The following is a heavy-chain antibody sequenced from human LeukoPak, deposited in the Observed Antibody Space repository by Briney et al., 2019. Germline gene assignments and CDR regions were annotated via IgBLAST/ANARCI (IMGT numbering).Heavy chain of an antibody. CDR2: SSAYNGNT. J-gene: IGHJ4*02. Sequence: ASVKVSCKASGYTFTSYGISWVRLAPGQGLEWMGWSSAYNGNTNYAQKLQGRVTMTTDTSTSTAYMELRSLRSDDTAVYYCAREAEPYYYDSSGYYGYWGQGTLVPVSS. CDR3: AREAEPYYYDSSGYYGY. D-gene: IGHD3-22*01. V-gene: IGHV1-18*01. CDR1: GYTFTSYG.